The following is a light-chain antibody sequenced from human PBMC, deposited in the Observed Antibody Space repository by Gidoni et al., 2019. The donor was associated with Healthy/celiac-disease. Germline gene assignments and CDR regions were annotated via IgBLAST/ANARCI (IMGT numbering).Light chain of an antibody. Sequence: DIQMTQSPSSLSASVGDRVTITFQASQDISNYLNWFQQKPGKTPKLLIYDASNLETGIPSRFSGSGSGTDFTFTISSLQTENIATYYCQPYDNLPFPFAPGTKVDI. J-gene: IGKJ3*01. V-gene: IGKV1-33*01. CDR1: QDISNY. CDR3: QPYDNLPFP. CDR2: DAS.